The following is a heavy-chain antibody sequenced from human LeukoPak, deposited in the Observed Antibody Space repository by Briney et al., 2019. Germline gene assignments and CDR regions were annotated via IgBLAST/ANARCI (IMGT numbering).Heavy chain of an antibody. J-gene: IGHJ4*02. V-gene: IGHV4-59*01. CDR3: ARISPYKYSYGEIDY. D-gene: IGHD5-18*01. Sequence: SETLSLTCTVSGGSISSYYWSWIRQPPGKGLEWIGYIYYSGSTNYNPSLKSRVTISVDTSKNQFSLKLSSVTAADTAVYYCARISPYKYSYGEIDYWGQGTLVTVSS. CDR1: GGSISSYY. CDR2: IYYSGST.